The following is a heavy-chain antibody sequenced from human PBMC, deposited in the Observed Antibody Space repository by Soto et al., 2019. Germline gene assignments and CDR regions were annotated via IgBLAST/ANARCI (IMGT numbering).Heavy chain of an antibody. CDR2: IYYSGST. CDR3: ARDGYYDSSVYQHRSTYSFDY. Sequence: PSETLSLTCTVSGGSISSYYWSWIRQPPGKGLEWIGYIYYSGSTNYNPSLKSRVTISVDTSKNQFSLKLSSVTAADTAVYYCARDGYYDSSVYQHRSTYSFDYWGQGTLVTVSS. D-gene: IGHD3-22*01. J-gene: IGHJ4*02. V-gene: IGHV4-59*01. CDR1: GGSISSYY.